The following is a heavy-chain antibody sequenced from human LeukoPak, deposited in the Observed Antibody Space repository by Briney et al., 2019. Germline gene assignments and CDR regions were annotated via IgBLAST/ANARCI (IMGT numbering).Heavy chain of an antibody. CDR2: ISAYNGNT. CDR1: AYAFTDYY. J-gene: IGHJ4*02. Sequence: GASVKVCCKASAYAFTDYYMCWVRQAPGQGLGWMGWISAYNGNTNYAQKLQGRVTMTTDTSTSTAYMELRSLRSDDTAVYYCARDSQITSLDYWGQGTLVTVTS. CDR3: ARDSQITSLDY. V-gene: IGHV1-18*04. D-gene: IGHD1-14*01.